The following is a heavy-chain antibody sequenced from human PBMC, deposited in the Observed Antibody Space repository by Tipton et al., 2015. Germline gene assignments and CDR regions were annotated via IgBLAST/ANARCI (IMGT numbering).Heavy chain of an antibody. CDR3: ARDFPMYSYDSGASYGTDV. V-gene: IGHV4-31*03. D-gene: IGHD3-22*01. CDR1: GDSISNGGFY. CDR2: IYYNGKT. Sequence: TLSLTCSVSGDSISNGGFYWTWIRHHPRKGLEWIGHIYYNGKTFYNPSLKSRVIISIDMASNQFSLKLSSVTAADTAVYYCARDFPMYSYDSGASYGTDVWGQGTTVTVSS. J-gene: IGHJ6*02.